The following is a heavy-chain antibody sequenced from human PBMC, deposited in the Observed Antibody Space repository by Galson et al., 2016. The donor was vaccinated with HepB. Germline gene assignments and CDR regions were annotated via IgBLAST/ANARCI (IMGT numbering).Heavy chain of an antibody. CDR3: ARTAGSTWYLRYFFDY. CDR2: IHYKGSV. J-gene: IGHJ4*02. D-gene: IGHD2/OR15-2a*01. Sequence: SETLSLTCSISGDSENKNTYYWGWIRQPPGKGLEWIGSIHYKGSVYYNPSLKSRVTISVDTSKNQFSLRLSSVAAADTALYYCARTAGSTWYLRYFFDYWGQGALVTVSS. CDR1: GDSENKNTYY. V-gene: IGHV4-39*07.